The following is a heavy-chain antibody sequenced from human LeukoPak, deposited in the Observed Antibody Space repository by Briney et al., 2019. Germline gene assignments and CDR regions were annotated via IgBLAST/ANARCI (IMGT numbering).Heavy chain of an antibody. CDR2: INSDVSST. D-gene: IGHD1-26*01. V-gene: IGHV3-74*01. CDR3: ARVPDSGSAIDS. Sequence: PGGSLRLSCAASGFTFSSYWMHRVRQAPGGGLVWVSRINSDVSSTSYADSVKGRFTISRDNAKNTLYQQMNSLRAEDTAVYYCARVPDSGSAIDSWGQGTPVTVSS. CDR1: GFTFSSYW. J-gene: IGHJ4*02.